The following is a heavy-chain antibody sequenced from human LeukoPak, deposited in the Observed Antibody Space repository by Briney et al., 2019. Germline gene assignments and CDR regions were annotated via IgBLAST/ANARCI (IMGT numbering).Heavy chain of an antibody. V-gene: IGHV5-10-1*01. J-gene: IGHJ4*02. D-gene: IGHD3-9*01. Sequence: PGGSLQISCQGSGSIFTSYWISGGRQVPGKGVEGMGRIDASDSYTNYSPSFQGHVTISADKSISTAYLQWSSLKASDTAMYYCASEQTYYDILTGYYIGYWGQGTLVTVSS. CDR1: GSIFTSYW. CDR2: IDASDSYT. CDR3: ASEQTYYDILTGYYIGY.